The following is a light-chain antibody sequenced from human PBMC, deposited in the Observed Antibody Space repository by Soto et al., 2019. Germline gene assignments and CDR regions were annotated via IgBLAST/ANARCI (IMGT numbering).Light chain of an antibody. V-gene: IGLV2-14*01. CDR2: GVR. Sequence: QSVLTQPASVSGSPGQSITIACTGTNRDVGSYNLVSWYQHRPGLVPKLMIFGVRNRPSGISQRFTGCKSGNTASLTSSGLKAEDEVVYYCRSYTTTSALVFGGGTKVTV. CDR3: RSYTTTSALV. CDR1: NRDVGSYNL. J-gene: IGLJ3*02.